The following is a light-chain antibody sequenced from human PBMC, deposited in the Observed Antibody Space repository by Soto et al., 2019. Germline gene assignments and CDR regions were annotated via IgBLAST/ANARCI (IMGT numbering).Light chain of an antibody. V-gene: IGKV1-8*01. CDR1: QGISSY. CDR2: AAS. CDR3: QQYYSYPGT. Sequence: IRMTQSPSSLSASTGDRVTITCRASQGISSYLAWYQQKPGKAPKLLIYAASTLQSGVPSRFSGSGSGTDFTLTISCLQSEDCATYYCQQYYSYPGTFGPGTKVYIK. J-gene: IGKJ3*01.